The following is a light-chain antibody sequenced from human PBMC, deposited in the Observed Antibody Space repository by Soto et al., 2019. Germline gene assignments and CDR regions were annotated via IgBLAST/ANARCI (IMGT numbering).Light chain of an antibody. J-gene: IGKJ1*01. CDR2: YTS. Sequence: EIVLTQSPGTLSLSPGETATLSCRASQYVGTRLAWYQHKPGQAPRLLIYYTSNRATGIPARFSGSGSGTDFTLTISSLAPEDFAIYYCHQRPSWPRTFGQGTKVDIK. CDR3: HQRPSWPRT. V-gene: IGKV3-11*01. CDR1: QYVGTR.